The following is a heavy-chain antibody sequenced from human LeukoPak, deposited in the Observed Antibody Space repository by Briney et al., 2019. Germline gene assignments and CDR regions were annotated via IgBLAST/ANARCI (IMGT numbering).Heavy chain of an antibody. CDR3: ARDHGRSARGYYYGMDV. Sequence: GGSLRLSCAGSGFTFSTYWMTWVRQAPGKGLEWVANINQDGGAKYYVDSVKGRFTISRDNAKNSLSLQMNSLRAEDTAVYYCARDHGRSARGYYYGMDVWGQGTAVAVSS. D-gene: IGHD2-15*01. CDR2: INQDGGAK. CDR1: GFTFSTYW. V-gene: IGHV3-7*01. J-gene: IGHJ6*02.